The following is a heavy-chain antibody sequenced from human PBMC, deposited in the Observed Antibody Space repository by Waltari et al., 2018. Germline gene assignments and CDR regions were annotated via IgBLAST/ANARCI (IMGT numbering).Heavy chain of an antibody. V-gene: IGHV4-59*11. J-gene: IGHJ4*02. CDR2: IYYSGST. D-gene: IGHD2-2*01. Sequence: QVQLQESGPGLVKPSETLSLTCTVSGGSISSHYWSWIRQPPGKGLGWIGYIYYSGSTNYNPSLKSRVTISVDTSKNQFSLKLSSVTAADTAVYYCARVGNVVVPALDYWGQGTLVTVSS. CDR3: ARVGNVVVPALDY. CDR1: GGSISSHY.